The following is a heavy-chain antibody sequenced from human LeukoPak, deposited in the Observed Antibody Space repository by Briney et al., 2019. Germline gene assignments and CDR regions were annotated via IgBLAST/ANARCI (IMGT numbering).Heavy chain of an antibody. CDR1: GASTTTHH. V-gene: IGHV4-59*08. CDR3: ARHVWLQPFDY. Sequence: SETLSLTCTVSGASTTTHHWSWIRQPPGKGLEWTGDLFNTGGTSYNASLKSRVTISLDTSKKQVSLEVRSVTAADTAVYYCARHVWLQPFDYWGQGTLVTVSS. J-gene: IGHJ4*02. CDR2: LFNTGGT. D-gene: IGHD3-9*01.